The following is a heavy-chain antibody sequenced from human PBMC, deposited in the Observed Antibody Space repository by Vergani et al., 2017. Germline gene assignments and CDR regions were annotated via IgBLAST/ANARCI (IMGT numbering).Heavy chain of an antibody. V-gene: IGHV5-51*01. J-gene: IGHJ4*02. CDR1: ENSFGNYW. D-gene: IGHD1-1*01. CDR2: IYPADSDT. Sequence: EGEWEKGGIEMRKTGESLKISCKGSENSFGNYWIGWVRQMPGKGLEWMGIIYPADSDTRYSPSFQGQVTISADKSISTAFLQWDSLKASDTALYYCARHTTYTDSWGQGTLVTVSS. CDR3: ARHTTYTDS.